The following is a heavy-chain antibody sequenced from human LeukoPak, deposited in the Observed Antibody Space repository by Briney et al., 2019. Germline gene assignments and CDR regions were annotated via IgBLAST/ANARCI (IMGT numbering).Heavy chain of an antibody. J-gene: IGHJ4*02. V-gene: IGHV4-34*01. CDR2: INHSGST. CDR1: GGPFSGYY. Sequence: SETLSLTCAVYGGPFSGYYWSWIRQPPGKGLEWIGEINHSGSTNYNPSLKSRVTISVDTSKNQFSLKLSSVTAADTAVYYCARGLPRYSSSWYVDYWGQGTLVTVSS. D-gene: IGHD6-13*01. CDR3: ARGLPRYSSSWYVDY.